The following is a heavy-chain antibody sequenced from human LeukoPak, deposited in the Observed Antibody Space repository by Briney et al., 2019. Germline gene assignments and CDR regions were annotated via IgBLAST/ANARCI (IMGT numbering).Heavy chain of an antibody. Sequence: GESLKISCKGSGYSFTSYWIGWVRQMPGKGLEWMGIIYPGDSDTRYSPSFQGQVTISADKSISTAYLQWSSLKAPDTAMYYCARVFTIFGVVMGTAFDIWGQGTMVTVSS. V-gene: IGHV5-51*01. CDR2: IYPGDSDT. CDR3: ARVFTIFGVVMGTAFDI. D-gene: IGHD3-3*01. J-gene: IGHJ3*02. CDR1: GYSFTSYW.